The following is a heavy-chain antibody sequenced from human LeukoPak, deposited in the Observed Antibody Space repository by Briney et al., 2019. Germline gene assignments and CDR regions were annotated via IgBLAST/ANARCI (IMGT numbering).Heavy chain of an antibody. V-gene: IGHV1-18*01. CDR2: ISAYNGNT. J-gene: IGHJ4*02. Sequence: ASVKVSCEASGYSFTRYGISWVRQAPAQGLEWMGWISAYNGNTNYAQKLQGRVTMTTESSTNTAYMELRSLRSDDTAVYYCARVEDYDVLTGYYIRHFDYWGQGTLVTVSS. D-gene: IGHD3-9*01. CDR3: ARVEDYDVLTGYYIRHFDY. CDR1: GYSFTRYG.